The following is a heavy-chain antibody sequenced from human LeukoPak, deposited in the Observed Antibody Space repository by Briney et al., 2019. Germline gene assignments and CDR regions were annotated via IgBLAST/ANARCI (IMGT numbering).Heavy chain of an antibody. CDR3: ARRRRGDYGRGYFDY. CDR2: IYTSGST. J-gene: IGHJ4*02. V-gene: IGHV4-61*02. D-gene: IGHD4-17*01. Sequence: SETLSLTCTVSGGSISSGDYYWSWIRQPPGKGLEWIGRIYTSGSTNYNPSLKSRVTISVDTSKNQFSLKLSSVTAADTAVYYCARRRRGDYGRGYFDYWGQGTLVTVSS. CDR1: GGSISSGDYY.